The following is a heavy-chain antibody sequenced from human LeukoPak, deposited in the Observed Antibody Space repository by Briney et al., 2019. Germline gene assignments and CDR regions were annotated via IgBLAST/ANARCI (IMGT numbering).Heavy chain of an antibody. CDR3: ARIMTTVTTSWFDP. CDR2: ISSSSSYI. Sequence: GSLRLSCAASGFTFSSYSMNWVRQAPGKGLEWVSSISSSSSYIYYADSVKGRFTISRDNAKNSLYLQMNSLRAEDTAVYYCARIMTTVTTSWFDPWGQGTLVTVSS. V-gene: IGHV3-21*01. D-gene: IGHD4-17*01. J-gene: IGHJ5*02. CDR1: GFTFSSYS.